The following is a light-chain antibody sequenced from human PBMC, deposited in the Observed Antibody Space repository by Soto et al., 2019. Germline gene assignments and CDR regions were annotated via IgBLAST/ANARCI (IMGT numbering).Light chain of an antibody. Sequence: DIQMTQSPSTLSASVGDRVTITCRASQSISSWLAWYQQKPGKAPKLLIYKASSLESGVPSRFSGSGSGTAFNLTISSLQPDDFATYYCQQYNSYSRTFGQGTKLEIK. V-gene: IGKV1-5*03. CDR1: QSISSW. J-gene: IGKJ2*01. CDR3: QQYNSYSRT. CDR2: KAS.